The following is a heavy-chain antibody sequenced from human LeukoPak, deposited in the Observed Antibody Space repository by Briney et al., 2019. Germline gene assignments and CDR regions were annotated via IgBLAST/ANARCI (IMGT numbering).Heavy chain of an antibody. CDR2: IYTSGST. CDR3: ARVRGSYHDY. V-gene: IGHV4-61*02. J-gene: IGHJ4*02. Sequence: SETLSLTCAVSGGSICSGSYYWSWIRQPAGKGLEWIGRIYTSGSTNYNPSLKSRVTISVDTSKNQFSLKLSSVTSADTAVYYCARVRGSYHDYWGQGTLVTVSS. D-gene: IGHD1-26*01. CDR1: GGSICSGSYY.